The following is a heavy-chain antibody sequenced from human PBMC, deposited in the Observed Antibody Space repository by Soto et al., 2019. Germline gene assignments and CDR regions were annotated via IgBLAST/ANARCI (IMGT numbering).Heavy chain of an antibody. V-gene: IGHV3-30*18. CDR3: AKDLVSYYYGSGSHA. D-gene: IGHD3-10*01. CDR1: GFTFSSYG. J-gene: IGHJ4*02. Sequence: SGGSLRLSCAASGFTFSSYGMHWVRQAPGKGLEWVAVISYDGSNKYYADSVKGRFTISRDNSKNTLYLQMNSLRAEDTAVYYCAKDLVSYYYGSGSHAWGQGTLVTVSS. CDR2: ISYDGSNK.